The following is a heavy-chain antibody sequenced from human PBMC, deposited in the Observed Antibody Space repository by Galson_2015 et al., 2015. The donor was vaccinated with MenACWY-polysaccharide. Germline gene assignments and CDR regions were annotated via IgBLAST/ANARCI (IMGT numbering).Heavy chain of an antibody. V-gene: IGHV3-7*01. CDR2: IKQDGSDK. Sequence: RLSCAASGFSFGSYGMHWVRQAPGKGLEWVANIKQDGSDKYYVESVKGRFTISRDNAENSLYLQMNSLRVEDTAVYYCARDTRCVGSSGCYSWFDPWGQGTLVTVSS. D-gene: IGHD2-21*01. CDR1: GFSFGSYG. CDR3: ARDTRCVGSSGCYSWFDP. J-gene: IGHJ5*02.